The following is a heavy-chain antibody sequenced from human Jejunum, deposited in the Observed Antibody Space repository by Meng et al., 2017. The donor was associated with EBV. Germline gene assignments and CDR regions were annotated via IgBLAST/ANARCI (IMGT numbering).Heavy chain of an antibody. CDR2: IYHSGST. V-gene: IGHV4-4*02. CDR3: ASIHPSIDS. J-gene: IGHJ4*02. CDR1: SGSIFSSNW. Sequence: HLKGWCLRRVKPSGSLSLACVVSSGSIFSSNWWTSVRQPPGKGLEWIGEIYHSGSTNYNPSLTSPITMSLDKSKNQLSLKLRSVTAADTAVYYCASIHPSIDSWGPGTLVTVSS. D-gene: IGHD2-21*01.